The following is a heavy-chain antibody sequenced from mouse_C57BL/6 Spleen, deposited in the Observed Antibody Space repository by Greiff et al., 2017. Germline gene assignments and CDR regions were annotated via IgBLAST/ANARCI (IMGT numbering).Heavy chain of an antibody. V-gene: IGHV1-81*01. D-gene: IGHD1-1*01. CDR2: IYPRSGNT. Sequence: VQLQESGAELARPGASVKLSCKASGYTFTSYGISWVKQRTGQGLEWIGEIYPRSGNTYYNEKFKGKATLTADKSSSAAYMELRSLTSEDSAVYFCARGDYGSAMDYWGQGTSVTVAS. CDR3: ARGDYGSAMDY. J-gene: IGHJ4*01. CDR1: GYTFTSYG.